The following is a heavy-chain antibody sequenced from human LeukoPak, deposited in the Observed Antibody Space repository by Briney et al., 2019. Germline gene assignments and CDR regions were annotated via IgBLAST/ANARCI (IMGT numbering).Heavy chain of an antibody. CDR1: GFASSSYW. J-gene: IGHJ4*02. V-gene: IGHV3-7*01. D-gene: IGHD6-19*01. CDR3: ARDRGSSGWYEFDY. Sequence: GGSLRLSCAASGFASSSYWMSWVRQAPGKGLEWVANIKQDGSEKYYVDSVKGRFTISRDNAKNSLYLQMNSLRAEDTAVYYCARDRGSSGWYEFDYWGQGTLVTVPS. CDR2: IKQDGSEK.